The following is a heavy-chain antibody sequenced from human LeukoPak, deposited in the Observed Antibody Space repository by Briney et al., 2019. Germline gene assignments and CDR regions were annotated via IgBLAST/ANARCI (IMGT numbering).Heavy chain of an antibody. CDR1: GYTFTSYG. D-gene: IGHD4-17*01. CDR3: ARNGDYVVYYDY. J-gene: IGHJ4*02. Sequence: GASVNVSCKASGYTFTSYGISWVRQAPGQGPEWMGWIATYNGNTNYAQKFQGRVTMTTDTSTSTVYMELRSLRSDDTAVYYCARNGDYVVYYDYWGQGTLVTVSS. CDR2: IATYNGNT. V-gene: IGHV1-18*01.